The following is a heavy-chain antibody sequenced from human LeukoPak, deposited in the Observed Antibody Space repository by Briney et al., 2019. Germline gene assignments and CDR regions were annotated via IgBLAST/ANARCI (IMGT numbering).Heavy chain of an antibody. CDR3: ARDESGGIAVAL. J-gene: IGHJ4*02. Sequence: GGSLRLSCAASGITFSSYSMNWVRQAPGKGLEWVSSISSSSSYIYYADSVKGRFTISRDNAKNSLYLQMNSLRAEDTAVYYCARDESGGIAVALWGQGTLVTVSS. D-gene: IGHD6-19*01. CDR2: ISSSSSYI. V-gene: IGHV3-21*01. CDR1: GITFSSYS.